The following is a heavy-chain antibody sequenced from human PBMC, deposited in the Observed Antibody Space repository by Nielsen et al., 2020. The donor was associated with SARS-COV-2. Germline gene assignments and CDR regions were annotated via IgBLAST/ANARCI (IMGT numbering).Heavy chain of an antibody. J-gene: IGHJ5*02. V-gene: IGHV3-9*01. Sequence: GGSLKLSFAASGLTLDDYAMHWVRQAQGKGLEWVSGISWNSGSIGYADSVKGRFTISRDNAKNSLYLQMNSLRAEDTALYYCAKEVKEFGGVIVYNWFDPWGQGTLITVSS. CDR1: GLTLDDYA. CDR3: AKEVKEFGGVIVYNWFDP. CDR2: ISWNSGSI. D-gene: IGHD3-16*02.